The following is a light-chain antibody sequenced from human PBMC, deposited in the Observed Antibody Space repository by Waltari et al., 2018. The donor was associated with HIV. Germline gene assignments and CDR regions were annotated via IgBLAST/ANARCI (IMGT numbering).Light chain of an antibody. CDR1: NIGSNS. V-gene: IGLV3-21*04. J-gene: IGLJ2*01. CDR2: FDS. Sequence: SYLLTQPPSVSVAPGQTARITCYGNNIGSNSVHWYQQKPGRAPVLVIYFDSARPSGIPERFSGSNSGNTATLTIIRVESGDEADYHCQLWDTKSVHPGAVFGGGTKLTVL. CDR3: QLWDTKSVHPGAV.